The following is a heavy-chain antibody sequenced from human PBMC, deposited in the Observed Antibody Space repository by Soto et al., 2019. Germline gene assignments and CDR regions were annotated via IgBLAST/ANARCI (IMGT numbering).Heavy chain of an antibody. CDR1: GGSISSYY. CDR3: ARGFRGVYFDF. V-gene: IGHV4-59*08. J-gene: IGHJ4*02. CDR2: IYYSATT. Sequence: SETLSLTCTVSGGSISSYYWSWIRQPPGKGLEWIGYIYYSATTYYNPSLKSRLTISIDTSKNQFSLKLSSVTAADTAVYFCARGFRGVYFDFWGQGTPVTVSS. D-gene: IGHD3-10*01.